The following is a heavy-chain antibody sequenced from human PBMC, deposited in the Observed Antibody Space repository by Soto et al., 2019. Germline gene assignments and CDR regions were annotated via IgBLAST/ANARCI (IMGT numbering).Heavy chain of an antibody. CDR1: GFSLTTNGMC. Sequence: ESGPTLVNPTQTLTLTCTFSGFSLTTNGMCLSWIRQPPGKALEWLALIDWDDDKYYSPSLKTRLTISKDTSKNQVVLTMANMDPVDTATYYCARIYSSSSRGDALDIWGQGTMVTVSS. CDR3: ARIYSSSSRGDALDI. J-gene: IGHJ3*02. D-gene: IGHD6-6*01. V-gene: IGHV2-70*01. CDR2: IDWDDDK.